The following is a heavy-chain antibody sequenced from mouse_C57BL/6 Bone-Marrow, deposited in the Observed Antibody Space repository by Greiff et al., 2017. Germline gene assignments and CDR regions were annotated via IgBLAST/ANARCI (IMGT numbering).Heavy chain of an antibody. CDR3: AIRLKFITTVVTKVYFDY. CDR2: IHPSDSDT. V-gene: IGHV1-74*01. Sequence: QVQLQQPGAELVKPGASVKVSCKASGYTFTTYWIHWVKQRPGPGLEWIGRIHPSDSDTNYNQKFKGKATLTVDKSSSTAYMQLSSLTSVDSAVYYCAIRLKFITTVVTKVYFDYWGQGTTLTVSS. J-gene: IGHJ2*01. D-gene: IGHD1-1*01. CDR1: GYTFTTYW.